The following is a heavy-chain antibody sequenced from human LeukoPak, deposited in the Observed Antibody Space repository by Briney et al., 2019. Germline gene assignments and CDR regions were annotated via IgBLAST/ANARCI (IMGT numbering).Heavy chain of an antibody. CDR3: ARDGHSYGYDLDY. CDR1: GFTFSDYY. CDR2: ISSSSSYT. D-gene: IGHD5-18*01. V-gene: IGHV3-11*06. J-gene: IGHJ4*02. Sequence: GGSLRLSCAASGFTFSDYYMSWIRQAPGKGLEWVSYISSSSSYTNYADSVKGRFTISRDNAKNSLYLQMSSLRAEDTAVYYCARDGHSYGYDLDYWGQGTLVTVSS.